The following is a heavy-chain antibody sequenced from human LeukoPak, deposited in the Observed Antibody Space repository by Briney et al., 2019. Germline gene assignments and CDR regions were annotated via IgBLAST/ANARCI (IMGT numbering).Heavy chain of an antibody. CDR1: GFSLSTSGVG. D-gene: IGHD3-10*01. V-gene: IGHV2-5*02. CDR3: AHFSITMVRGVITDY. Sequence: SGPTLVKPTQTLTLTCTFSGFSLSTSGVGVGWIRQPPGKALEWLALIYLDDDKRYSPSLKSRLTITKDTSKNQVVLTMTNMDPVDTATYYSAHFSITMVRGVITDYWGQGTLVTVSS. J-gene: IGHJ4*02. CDR2: IYLDDDK.